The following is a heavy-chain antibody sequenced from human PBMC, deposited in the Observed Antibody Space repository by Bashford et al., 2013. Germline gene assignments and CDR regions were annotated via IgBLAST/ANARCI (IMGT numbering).Heavy chain of an antibody. V-gene: IGHV3-74*01. CDR1: GFTFSNYW. CDR3: ARDLYGGLT. J-gene: IGHJ6*02. D-gene: IGHD4-23*01. CDR2: INNDGSVT. Sequence: GGSLRLSCAASGFTFSNYWMHWVRQAPGKGLVWVSHINNDGSVTNYADFVKGRFTISRDNGKNMLYLEMNSLGLEDTAVYYCARDLYGGLTWGRGTTVTVSS.